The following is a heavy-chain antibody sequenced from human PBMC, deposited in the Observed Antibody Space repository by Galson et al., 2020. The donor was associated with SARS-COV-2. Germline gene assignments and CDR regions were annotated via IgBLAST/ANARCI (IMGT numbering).Heavy chain of an antibody. Sequence: THSGGSLRLSCAASGFTVSSNYMTWVRQAPGKGLEWVSVIYSGGSTYYADSVKGRFTLSRYNSKNTLYLQMNSLRAEDTAVYYCARRFLEWLSGYSYYYMDVWGKGTTVTVSS. J-gene: IGHJ6*03. CDR1: GFTVSSNY. V-gene: IGHV3-53*05. CDR3: ARRFLEWLSGYSYYYMDV. CDR2: IYSGGST. D-gene: IGHD3-3*01.